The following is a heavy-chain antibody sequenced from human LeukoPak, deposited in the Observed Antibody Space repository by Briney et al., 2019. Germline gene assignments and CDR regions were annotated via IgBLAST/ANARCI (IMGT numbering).Heavy chain of an antibody. D-gene: IGHD6-19*01. CDR2: IYYGGST. CDR3: ARGGGSGWYSSENWFDP. V-gene: IGHV4-39*07. CDR1: GGSISSSSYY. J-gene: IGHJ5*02. Sequence: SETLSLTCIVSGGSISSSSYYWGWIRQPPGTGLEWIGSIYYGGSTYHNPSLKSRVTISVDTSKNQFSLKLSSVTAADTAVYYCARGGGSGWYSSENWFDPWGQGTLVTVSS.